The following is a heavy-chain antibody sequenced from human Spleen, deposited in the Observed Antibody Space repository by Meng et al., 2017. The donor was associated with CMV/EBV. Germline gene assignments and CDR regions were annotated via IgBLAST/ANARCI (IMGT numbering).Heavy chain of an antibody. J-gene: IGHJ4*02. Sequence: ETLSLTCAASGFTFSSYAMSWVRQAPGKGLEWVSVIYSGGSTYYADSVKGRFTISRDNSKNTLYLQMNSLRAEDTAVYYCARGGSYSGYDWYFDYWGQGTLVTVSS. CDR2: IYSGGST. V-gene: IGHV3-53*01. D-gene: IGHD5-12*01. CDR1: GFTFSSYA. CDR3: ARGGSYSGYDWYFDY.